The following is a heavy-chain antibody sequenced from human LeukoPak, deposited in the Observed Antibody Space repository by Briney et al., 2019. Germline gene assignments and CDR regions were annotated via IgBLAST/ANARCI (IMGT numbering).Heavy chain of an antibody. J-gene: IGHJ4*02. Sequence: GSLRLSCAASGFPVSSNYMSWVRPAPGKGLEWVSVIYSGGSTYYADSVKGRFTISRDNSKNTLYLQMNSLRAEDTAVYYCARDPNSSSWTRGGYFDYWGQGTLVTVSS. CDR1: GFPVSSNY. D-gene: IGHD6-13*01. V-gene: IGHV3-66*01. CDR2: IYSGGST. CDR3: ARDPNSSSWTRGGYFDY.